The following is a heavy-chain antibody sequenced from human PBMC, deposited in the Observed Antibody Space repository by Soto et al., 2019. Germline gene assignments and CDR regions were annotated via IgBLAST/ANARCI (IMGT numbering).Heavy chain of an antibody. CDR1: GFTFSSYG. D-gene: IGHD6-6*01. J-gene: IGHJ6*02. CDR3: AKQQLGRDYYYYGMDV. Sequence: GGSLRLSCAASGFTFSSYGTHWVRQAPGKGLEWVAVISYDGSNKYYADSVKGRFTISRDNSKNTLYLQMNSLRAEDTAVYYCAKQQLGRDYYYYGMDVWGQGTTVTVSS. V-gene: IGHV3-30*18. CDR2: ISYDGSNK.